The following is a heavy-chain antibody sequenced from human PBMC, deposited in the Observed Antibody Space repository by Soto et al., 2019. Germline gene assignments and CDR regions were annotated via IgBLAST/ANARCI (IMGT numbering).Heavy chain of an antibody. J-gene: IGHJ3*02. V-gene: IGHV4-31*03. D-gene: IGHD3-16*02. CDR1: GGSISSGGYY. Sequence: QVQLQESGPGLVKPSQTLSLTCTVSGGSISSGGYYWSWIRRHPGKGLEWIGYIYYSGSTYYKPSLRRRVTRSVDSSKNQFSLKLSSVTAADTAVYYCARGGLVTFGGVIAPSAAFDIWGQGTMVTVSS. CDR3: ARGGLVTFGGVIAPSAAFDI. CDR2: IYYSGST.